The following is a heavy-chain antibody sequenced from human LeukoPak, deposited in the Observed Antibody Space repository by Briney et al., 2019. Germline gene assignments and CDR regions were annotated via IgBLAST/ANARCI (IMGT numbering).Heavy chain of an antibody. D-gene: IGHD5-24*01. CDR2: IDPSDSYT. CDR3: ARLGDGYNSHFQQ. CDR1: GYSFTSYW. J-gene: IGHJ1*01. V-gene: IGHV5-10-1*01. Sequence: KRGESLKISCKGSGYSFTSYWISWVRQMPGKGLEWMGRIDPSDSYTNYSPSFQGHVTISADKSISTAYLQWSSLKASDTAMYYCARLGDGYNSHFQQWGQGTMVTVSS.